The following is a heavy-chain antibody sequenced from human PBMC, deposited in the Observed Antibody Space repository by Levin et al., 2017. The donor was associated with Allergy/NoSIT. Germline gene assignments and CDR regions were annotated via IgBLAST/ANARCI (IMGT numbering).Heavy chain of an antibody. D-gene: IGHD1-26*01. CDR2: VHPGKSDT. CDR1: GYDFTDHW. V-gene: IGHV5-51*01. Sequence: PGESLKISCKTSGYDFTDHWIGWVRQKPGKGLEWMGIVHPGKSDTRYNPSFQGQVTITADKSSDTAYLRWSRLKSSDTATYYCARRSSGPYVGYYYPWDIWGQGTTVTVSS. J-gene: IGHJ6*02. CDR3: ARRSSGPYVGYYYPWDI.